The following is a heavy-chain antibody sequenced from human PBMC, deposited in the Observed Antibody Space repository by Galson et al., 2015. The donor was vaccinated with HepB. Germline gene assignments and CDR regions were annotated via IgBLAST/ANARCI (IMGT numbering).Heavy chain of an antibody. D-gene: IGHD6-25*01. CDR2: ISWNSGSI. V-gene: IGHV3-9*01. CDR1: GFTFDDYA. CDR3: IKGPSGPGYYYYYYMDV. Sequence: SLRLSCAASGFTFDDYAMHWVRQVPGKGLEWVSGISWNSGSIGYADSVKGRFTISRDNAKNSLYLQMNSLRAEDTALYYCIKGPSGPGYYYYYYMDVWGKGTTVTVSS. J-gene: IGHJ6*03.